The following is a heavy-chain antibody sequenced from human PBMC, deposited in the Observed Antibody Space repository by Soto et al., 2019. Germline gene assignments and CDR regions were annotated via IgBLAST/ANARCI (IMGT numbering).Heavy chain of an antibody. CDR1: GYTFTDYY. V-gene: IGHV1-2*04. D-gene: IGHD2-2*01. Sequence: ASVKVSCKASGYTFTDYYIHWVRLRQAPGQGLEWMGWINPNSGGTNYAQKFQDWVTMTRDTSISTAYLELSSLRSDDTAVYYCARPSPYYYYGMDVWRQGTTVTVSS. CDR2: INPNSGGT. J-gene: IGHJ6*02. CDR3: ARPSPYYYYGMDV.